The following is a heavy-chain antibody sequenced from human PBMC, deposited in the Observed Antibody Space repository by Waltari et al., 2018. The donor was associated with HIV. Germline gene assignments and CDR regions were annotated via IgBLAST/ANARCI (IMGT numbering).Heavy chain of an antibody. CDR1: GFTFSSYG. V-gene: IGHV3-30*18. D-gene: IGHD3-3*01. CDR2: RSYDVSKK. J-gene: IGHJ6*02. CDR3: AKDARLLDLDYYYGMDV. Sequence: QVQLVESGGGVVQPGRCLRLSCAASGFTFSSYGMHWVRQAPGRGREWFAVRSYDVSKKYVADSEKGRFTISRDNSKNTLYLQMNSLRAEDTAVYYCAKDARLLDLDYYYGMDVWGQGTTVTVSS.